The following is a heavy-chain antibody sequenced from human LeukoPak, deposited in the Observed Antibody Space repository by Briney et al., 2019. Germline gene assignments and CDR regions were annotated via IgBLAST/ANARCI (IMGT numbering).Heavy chain of an antibody. CDR2: ISADGGST. V-gene: IGHV3-43*02. CDR1: GLNFDDSA. J-gene: IGHJ4*02. CDR3: AKESGKFDY. Sequence: GGSLRLSCVASGLNFDDSAMHWVRQAPGEGLEWVSLISADGGSTFSADSVKGRFSIPRDNSKNSLYLQMNSLRSEDTAMYYCAKESGKFDYWGQGTLVAVSS.